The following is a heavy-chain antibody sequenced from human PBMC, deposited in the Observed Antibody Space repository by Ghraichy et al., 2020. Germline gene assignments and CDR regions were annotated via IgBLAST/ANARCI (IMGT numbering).Heavy chain of an antibody. V-gene: IGHV1-3*01. CDR1: GYSFTNYA. CDR2: INAGNGKI. CDR3: ARSREVVPAADNWFDP. D-gene: IGHD2-15*01. Sequence: ASVKVSCKASGYSFTNYAVHWVRQAPGQGLEWMGWINAGNGKIHFSQQFLGRLTLTRDTSASTAYMDLSSLTSEDTALYFCARSREVVPAADNWFDPWGQGTLVTVSS. J-gene: IGHJ5*02.